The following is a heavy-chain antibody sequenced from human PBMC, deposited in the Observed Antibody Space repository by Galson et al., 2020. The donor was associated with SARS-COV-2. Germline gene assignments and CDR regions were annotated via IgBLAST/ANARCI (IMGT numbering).Heavy chain of an antibody. D-gene: IGHD6-19*01. Sequence: SQASETLSLTCAVYGGSFSVYSWTWIRQAPGKGLEWIGEVNHSGSTSYNPSLKSRVTMSLDTSKNQFSLKLTSVTAADTAMYFCARGTYGAVAVEYYFDYWGQGTLVTVSS. CDR3: ARGTYGAVAVEYYFDY. CDR2: VNHSGST. J-gene: IGHJ4*02. V-gene: IGHV4-34*01. CDR1: GGSFSVYS.